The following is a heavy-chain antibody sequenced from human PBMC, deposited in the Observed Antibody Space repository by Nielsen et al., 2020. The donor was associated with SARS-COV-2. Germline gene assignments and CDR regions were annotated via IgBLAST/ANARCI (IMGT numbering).Heavy chain of an antibody. J-gene: IGHJ6*02. Sequence: GGSLRLSCAASGFTFSSYAMHWVRQAPGKGLEWVAVISYDGSNKYYADSVKGRFTISRDNSKNTLYLQMNSLRAEDTAVYYCARDNGGGEDIVVVPAARYYYYYYYGMDVWGQGTTVTVS. CDR1: GFTFSSYA. CDR2: ISYDGSNK. V-gene: IGHV3-30-3*01. D-gene: IGHD2-2*01. CDR3: ARDNGGGEDIVVVPAARYYYYYYYGMDV.